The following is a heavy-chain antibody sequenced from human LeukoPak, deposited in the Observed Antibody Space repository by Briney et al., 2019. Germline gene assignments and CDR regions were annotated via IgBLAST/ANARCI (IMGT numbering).Heavy chain of an antibody. CDR2: IVAGSGNT. Sequence: ASVKVSCKASGFTFTSSAMQWVRQARGQRLEWIGWIVAGSGNTNYAQKFQERVTITRDMSTSTAYMELSSLRSEDTAVYYCAAGPAVDIVATIPYWGQGTLVTVSS. CDR3: AAGPAVDIVATIPY. D-gene: IGHD5-12*01. CDR1: GFTFTSSA. V-gene: IGHV1-58*02. J-gene: IGHJ4*02.